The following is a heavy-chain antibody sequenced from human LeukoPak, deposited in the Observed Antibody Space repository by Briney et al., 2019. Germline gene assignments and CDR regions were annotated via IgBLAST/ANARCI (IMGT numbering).Heavy chain of an antibody. CDR2: INPNSGGT. D-gene: IGHD1-26*01. CDR3: ARGWGIVGVHFDY. CDR1: GYTFTGYY. V-gene: IGHV1-2*02. J-gene: IGHJ4*02. Sequence: GASVKVSCKASGYTFTGYYMHWVRQAPGQGREWMGWINPNSGGTNYAQKFQGRVTMTRDMSTSTVYMELSRLRSGDTAVYYCARGWGIVGVHFDYWGQGTLVTVSS.